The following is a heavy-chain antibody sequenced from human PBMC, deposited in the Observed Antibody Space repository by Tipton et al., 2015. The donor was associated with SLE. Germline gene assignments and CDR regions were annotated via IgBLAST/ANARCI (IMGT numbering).Heavy chain of an antibody. J-gene: IGHJ5*02. CDR1: GGSISSHY. Sequence: TLSLTCTVSGGSISSHYWSWIRQPPGKTREWIGYIYSGGSTNYNPSLISRVTISEATSKNQFSLTLTSVTAADTAVYYCTVMYGSGSYPFDHWGQGTLVTVSS. CDR2: IYSGGST. V-gene: IGHV4-59*08. CDR3: TVMYGSGSYPFDH. D-gene: IGHD3-10*01.